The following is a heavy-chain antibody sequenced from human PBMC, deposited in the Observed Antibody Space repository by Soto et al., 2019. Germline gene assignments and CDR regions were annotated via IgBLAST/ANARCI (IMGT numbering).Heavy chain of an antibody. D-gene: IGHD5-12*01. J-gene: IGHJ4*02. V-gene: IGHV3-33*01. CDR3: ARDFYSLYSGYDIYFDY. CDR1: GFTFSSYG. CDR2: IWYDGSNK. Sequence: GGSLRLSCAASGFTFSSYGMHWVRQAPGKGLEWVAVIWYDGSNKYYADSVKGRFTISRDNSKNTLYLQMNSLRAEDTAVYYCARDFYSLYSGYDIYFDYWGQGTLVTVSS.